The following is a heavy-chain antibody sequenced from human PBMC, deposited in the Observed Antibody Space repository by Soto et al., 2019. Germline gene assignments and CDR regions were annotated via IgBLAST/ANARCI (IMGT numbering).Heavy chain of an antibody. J-gene: IGHJ5*02. V-gene: IGHV1-18*01. CDR2: ISAYNGNT. CDR3: ARRNELSGSYAPGPRYNWFDP. Sequence: QVQLVQSGAEVKKPGASVKVSCKASGYTFTSYGISRVRQAPGQGLERMGWISAYNGNTNDAQKLQGRVTMTTDTSTSTASMELRSLSSDDTAVYYCARRNELSGSYAPGPRYNWFDPWGQGTLVTVSS. CDR1: GYTFTSYG. D-gene: IGHD1-26*01.